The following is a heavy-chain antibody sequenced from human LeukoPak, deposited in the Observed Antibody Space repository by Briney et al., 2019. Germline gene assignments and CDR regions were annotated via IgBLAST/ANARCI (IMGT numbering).Heavy chain of an antibody. CDR2: VWFDGSKT. V-gene: IGHV3-33*08. CDR1: GFTFSSYW. D-gene: IGHD5-18*01. Sequence: GGSLRLSCAASGFTFSSYWMSWVRRAPGKGLEWVAVVWFDGSKTYYGDSVKGRFTISRDNSKNTLYLQMDSLRVDDTAVYRRYSYGPFDYWGQGTLVTVSS. CDR3: YSYGPFDY. J-gene: IGHJ4*02.